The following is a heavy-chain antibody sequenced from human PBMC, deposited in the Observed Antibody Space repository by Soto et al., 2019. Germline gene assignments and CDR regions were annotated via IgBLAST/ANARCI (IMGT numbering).Heavy chain of an antibody. CDR3: ARDGYYDFWSGYYTTDNWFDP. V-gene: IGHV4-61*01. J-gene: IGHJ5*02. Sequence: SETLSLTCTVSGGSVSSCSYYWSWIRQPPGKGLEWIGYIYYSGSTNYNPSLKSRVTISVDTSKNQFSLKLSSVTAADTAVYYCARDGYYDFWSGYYTTDNWFDPWGQGTLVTVS. D-gene: IGHD3-3*01. CDR1: GGSVSSCSYY. CDR2: IYYSGST.